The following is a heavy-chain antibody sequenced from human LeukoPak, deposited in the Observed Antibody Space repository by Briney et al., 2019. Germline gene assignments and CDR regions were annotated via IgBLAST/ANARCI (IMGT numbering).Heavy chain of an antibody. D-gene: IGHD3-16*01. V-gene: IGHV3-7*01. J-gene: IGHJ4*02. CDR3: ARSLWPEDY. Sequence: AGGSLRLSCAASGFTFSSYWMSWVRQAPGKGLESVANINQDGRQIYYMDSVKGRFTISRDNAKNSLYLQMNSLRVEDTAVYYCARSLWPEDYWGQGTLVTVSS. CDR2: INQDGRQI. CDR1: GFTFSSYW.